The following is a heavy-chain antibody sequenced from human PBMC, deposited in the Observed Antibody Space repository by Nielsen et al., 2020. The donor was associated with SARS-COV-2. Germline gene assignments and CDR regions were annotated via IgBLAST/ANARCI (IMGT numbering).Heavy chain of an antibody. CDR3: ARQPISSGWYSGWYYGMDV. D-gene: IGHD6-19*01. V-gene: IGHV4-39*01. J-gene: IGHJ6*02. CDR2: IYYSGST. Sequence: SETLSLTCAVYGGSFSGYYWGWIRQPPGKGLEWIGSIYYSGSTYYNPSLKSRVTISVDTPKNQFSLKLSSVTAADTAVYYCARQPISSGWYSGWYYGMDVWGQGTTVTVSS. CDR1: GGSFSGYY.